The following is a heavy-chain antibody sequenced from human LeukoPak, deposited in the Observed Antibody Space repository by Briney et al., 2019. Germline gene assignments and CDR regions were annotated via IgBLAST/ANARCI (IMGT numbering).Heavy chain of an antibody. J-gene: IGHJ4*02. CDR3: AREVGSSGVLDY. CDR1: GGTFSSYA. V-gene: IGHV1-69*04. Sequence: SVKVSCKASGGTFSSYAISWVRQAPGQGLEWMGRIIPILGIANYAQKFQGRVTITADKSTSTAYMELSSLRSEDTAVYYCAREVGSSGVLDYWGQGTLVTVSS. CDR2: IIPILGIA. D-gene: IGHD6-19*01.